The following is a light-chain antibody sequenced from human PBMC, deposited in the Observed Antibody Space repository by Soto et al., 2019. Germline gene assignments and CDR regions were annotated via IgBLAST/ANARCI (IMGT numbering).Light chain of an antibody. CDR3: SSYTSSGTLV. V-gene: IGLV2-14*01. CDR1: SSDIGAFDY. CDR2: EVS. Sequence: QSALTQPASVSGSPGQSITISCSGTSSDIGAFDYVSWYQQYPDKAPKLIIYEVSVRPSGVSKRFSASKSGNTASLTISGLQTEDEADYYCSSYTSSGTLVFGGGTKLTVL. J-gene: IGLJ2*01.